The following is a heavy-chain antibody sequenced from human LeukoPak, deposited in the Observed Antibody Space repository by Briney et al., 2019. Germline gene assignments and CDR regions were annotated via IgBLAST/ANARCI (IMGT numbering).Heavy chain of an antibody. CDR2: IKQDGSEK. Sequence: GGSLRLSCAASGFTFSSYWMSWVRQAPGKGLEWVANIKQDGSEKYYVDSVKGRFTISRDNAKNSLYLQMNSLRAEDTAVYYCAREARQWLASYYYYYYMDVWGKGTTVTISS. V-gene: IGHV3-7*01. CDR3: AREARQWLASYYYYYYMDV. D-gene: IGHD6-19*01. J-gene: IGHJ6*03. CDR1: GFTFSSYW.